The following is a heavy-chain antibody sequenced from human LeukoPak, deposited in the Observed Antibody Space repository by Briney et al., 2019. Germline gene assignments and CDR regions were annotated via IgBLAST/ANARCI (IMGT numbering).Heavy chain of an antibody. V-gene: IGHV4-30-2*01. D-gene: IGHD6-19*01. CDR1: GGSISSGGYS. CDR2: IYHSGGT. CDR3: ARGAYSSGRGAFDI. Sequence: PSETLSLTCAVSGGSISSGGYSWSWIRQPPGKGLEWIGYIYHSGGTYYNPSLKSRVTISVDRSKNQFSLKLSSVTAADTAVYYCARGAYSSGRGAFDIWGQGTMVTVSS. J-gene: IGHJ3*02.